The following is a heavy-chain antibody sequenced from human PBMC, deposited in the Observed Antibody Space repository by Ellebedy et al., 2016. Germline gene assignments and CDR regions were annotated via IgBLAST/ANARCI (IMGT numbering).Heavy chain of an antibody. J-gene: IGHJ4*02. CDR2: INAGNGKT. CDR3: ARDEDFDFWSGHY. Sequence: ASVKVSCKPSGYIFTTYAMHWVRQAPGQRLEWMGWINAGNGKTKYSQKFQDRVTITRDTSASTAYMELSSLRSEDTAVYYCARDEDFDFWSGHYWGQGTLVTVSS. D-gene: IGHD3-3*01. V-gene: IGHV1-3*01. CDR1: GYIFTTYA.